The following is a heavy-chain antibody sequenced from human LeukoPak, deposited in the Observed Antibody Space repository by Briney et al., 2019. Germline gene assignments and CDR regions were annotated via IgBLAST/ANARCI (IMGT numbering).Heavy chain of an antibody. J-gene: IGHJ4*02. Sequence: GRSLRLSCTASGLTFGDYAMSWVRQAPGKGLECVGFIRSKTYGGTTEYAASVKGRFTISRDDSKSIAYLQMNSLKAEDTAVYYCTRVGYCRTTSCYWFGYWGQGTLVTVSS. CDR2: IRSKTYGGTT. CDR3: TRVGYCRTTSCYWFGY. CDR1: GLTFGDYA. V-gene: IGHV3-49*04. D-gene: IGHD2-2*01.